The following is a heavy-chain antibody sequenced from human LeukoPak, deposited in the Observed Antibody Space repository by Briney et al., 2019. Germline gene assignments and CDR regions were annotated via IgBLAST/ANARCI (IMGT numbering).Heavy chain of an antibody. CDR1: GFTFSSYW. V-gene: IGHV3-7*01. J-gene: IGHJ4*02. CDR2: IKQDGSEK. CDR3: ARSGSSGWSLPFDY. D-gene: IGHD6-19*01. Sequence: GGSLRLSCAASGFTFSSYWMSWVRQAPGKGLEWVANIKQDGSEKYYVDSVKGRFTISRDNAKNSLYLRMNSLRAEDTAVYYCARSGSSGWSLPFDYWGQGTLVTVSS.